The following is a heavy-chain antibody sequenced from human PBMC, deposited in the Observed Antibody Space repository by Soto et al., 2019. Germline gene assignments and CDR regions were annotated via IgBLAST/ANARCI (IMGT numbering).Heavy chain of an antibody. V-gene: IGHV1-18*01. J-gene: IGHJ6*02. D-gene: IGHD3-3*01. CDR3: ARANGYYDFWSGYPPYYGMDV. Sequence: ASVKVSCKASGYTFTSYGISWVRQAPGQGLEWMGWISAYNGNTNYAQKLQGRVTMTTDTSTSTAYTELRSLRSDDTAVYYCARANGYYDFWSGYPPYYGMDVWGQGTTVTVSS. CDR1: GYTFTSYG. CDR2: ISAYNGNT.